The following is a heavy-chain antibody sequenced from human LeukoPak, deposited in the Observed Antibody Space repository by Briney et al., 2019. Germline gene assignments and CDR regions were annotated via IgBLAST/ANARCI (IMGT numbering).Heavy chain of an antibody. D-gene: IGHD3-22*01. CDR2: IIPIFGTA. Sequence: SVKVSCKASGGTFSSYAISWVRQAPGQGLEWMGGIIPIFGTANYAQEFQGRVTITTDESTSTAYMELSSLRSEDTAVYYCARSYYYDSSGSLHFQHWGQGTLVTVSS. CDR3: ARSYYYDSSGSLHFQH. V-gene: IGHV1-69*05. J-gene: IGHJ1*01. CDR1: GGTFSSYA.